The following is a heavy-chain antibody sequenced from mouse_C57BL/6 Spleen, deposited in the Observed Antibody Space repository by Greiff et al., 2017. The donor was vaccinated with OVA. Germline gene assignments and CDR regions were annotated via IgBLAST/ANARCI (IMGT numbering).Heavy chain of an antibody. CDR1: GYTFTSYW. J-gene: IGHJ2*01. Sequence: QVQLQQPGTELVKPGASVTLSCKASGYTFTSYWMHWVKQRPGQGLEWIGNINPSNGGTNYNEKFKSKATLTVDKSSSTASMQLSSLPSEDSAVYYCARGYGGSYCFDYWGQGTTLTVSS. D-gene: IGHD1-1*02. V-gene: IGHV1-53*01. CDR3: ARGYGGSYCFDY. CDR2: INPSNGGT.